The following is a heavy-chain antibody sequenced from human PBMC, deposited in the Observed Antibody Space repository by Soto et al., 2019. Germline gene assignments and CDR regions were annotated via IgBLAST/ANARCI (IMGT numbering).Heavy chain of an antibody. V-gene: IGHV4-34*01. CDR3: ARGSRCSSTSCYTGKPYGMDV. CDR2: INHSGST. CDR1: GGSFSGYY. J-gene: IGHJ6*02. D-gene: IGHD2-2*02. Sequence: QVQLQQWGAGLLKPSETLSLTCAVYGGSFSGYYWSWIRQPPGKGLEWIGEINHSGSTNYNPSLKSRVTISVDTSKNQFSLKLSCVTAAETAVYYCARGSRCSSTSCYTGKPYGMDVWGQGTTVTVS.